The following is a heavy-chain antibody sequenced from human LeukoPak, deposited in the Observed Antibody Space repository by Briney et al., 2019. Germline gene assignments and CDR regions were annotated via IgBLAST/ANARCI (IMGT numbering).Heavy chain of an antibody. Sequence: GRSLRLSCAASGFTFNNHAMHWVRQAPGKGLEWVAVIADDGSNAHYAGSVKGRFTISRDNSNNRLYLQMNGLRTEDTAVYYCARVDDLDAFDTWGQGTMVTVSS. V-gene: IGHV3-30*03. J-gene: IGHJ3*02. CDR2: IADDGSNA. D-gene: IGHD2-2*03. CDR1: GFTFNNHA. CDR3: ARVDDLDAFDT.